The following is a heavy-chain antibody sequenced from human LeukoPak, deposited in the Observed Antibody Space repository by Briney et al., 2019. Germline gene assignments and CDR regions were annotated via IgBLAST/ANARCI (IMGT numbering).Heavy chain of an antibody. Sequence: SETLSLTCTVSGGSISSSSYYWGWIRQPPGKGLEWIGSIYYSGSTYYNPSLKSRVTISVDTSKNQFSLKLSSVTAADTAVYYCARLLLWFGEPSFDPWGQGTLVTVSS. CDR2: IYYSGST. V-gene: IGHV4-39*07. CDR3: ARLLLWFGEPSFDP. CDR1: GGSISSSSYY. D-gene: IGHD3-10*01. J-gene: IGHJ5*02.